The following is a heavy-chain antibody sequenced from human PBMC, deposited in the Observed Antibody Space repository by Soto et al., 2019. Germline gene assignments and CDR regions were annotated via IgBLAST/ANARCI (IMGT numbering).Heavy chain of an antibody. J-gene: IGHJ6*03. Sequence: GGSLRLSCAASGFTFSSYAMSWVRQAPGKGLEWVSAISGSGGSTYYADSVKGRFTISRDNSKNTLYLQMNSLRAEDTAVYYCVKIGLNAFYYYYMDVWGKGTTVTVSS. V-gene: IGHV3-23*01. CDR3: VKIGLNAFYYYYMDV. CDR1: GFTFSSYA. D-gene: IGHD2-2*01. CDR2: ISGSGGST.